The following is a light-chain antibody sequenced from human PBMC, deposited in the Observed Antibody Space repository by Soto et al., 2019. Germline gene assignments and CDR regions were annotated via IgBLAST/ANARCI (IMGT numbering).Light chain of an antibody. Sequence: DIPMTQSPSTLSASVGDRVTITCRASQSISSWLAWYQQKPGKAPKLLIYKASSLESGAPSRFSGSESGTEFTLTISSLQPDDFATYYCQPYKSYSPYTFGQGTKLEIK. V-gene: IGKV1-5*03. CDR1: QSISSW. J-gene: IGKJ2*01. CDR2: KAS. CDR3: QPYKSYSPYT.